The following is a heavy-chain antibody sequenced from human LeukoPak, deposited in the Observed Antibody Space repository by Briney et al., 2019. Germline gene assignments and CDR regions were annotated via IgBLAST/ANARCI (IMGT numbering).Heavy chain of an antibody. CDR1: GVSISSYY. CDR3: ARGRPEIVVVPAALNIDY. J-gene: IGHJ4*02. Sequence: PSETLSLTCTASGVSISSYYWNWIRQPPGKGLEWVGYIYYSRSTNYNPSLKSRFTISVDTSKSQCSLKLISVTAADTAGYYCARGRPEIVVVPAALNIDYGGQGTLVTVSS. V-gene: IGHV4-59*12. CDR2: IYYSRST. D-gene: IGHD2-2*01.